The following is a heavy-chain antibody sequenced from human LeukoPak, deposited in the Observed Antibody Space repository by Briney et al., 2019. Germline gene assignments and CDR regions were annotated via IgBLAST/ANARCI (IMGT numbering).Heavy chain of an antibody. CDR2: IYYSGST. V-gene: IGHV4-59*01. J-gene: IGHJ4*02. Sequence: PSETLSLTCTVSGGSISSYYWSWIRQPPGKGLEWIGYIYYSGSTNYNPSLKSRVTISVDTSKNQFSLKLSSVTAADTAVYYCARELANWGYFDYWGQGTLVTVSS. D-gene: IGHD7-27*01. CDR3: ARELANWGYFDY. CDR1: GGSISSYY.